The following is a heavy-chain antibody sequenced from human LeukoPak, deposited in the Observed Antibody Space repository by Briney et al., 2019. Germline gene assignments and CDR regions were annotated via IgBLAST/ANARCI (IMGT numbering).Heavy chain of an antibody. J-gene: IGHJ5*02. CDR2: IYTSGST. CDR1: GGSIGSGSYY. D-gene: IGHD3-9*01. CDR3: ARAGGYDILTGYYKVGWFDP. Sequence: SQTLSLTCTVSGGSIGSGSYYWSWIRQPAGKGLEWIGRIYTSGSTNYNPSLKSRVTISVDTSKDQFSLKLSSVTAADTAVYYCARAGGYDILTGYYKVGWFDPWGQGTLVTVSS. V-gene: IGHV4-61*02.